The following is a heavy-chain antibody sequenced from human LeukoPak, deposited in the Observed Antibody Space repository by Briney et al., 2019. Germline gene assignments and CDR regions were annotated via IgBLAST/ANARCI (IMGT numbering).Heavy chain of an antibody. D-gene: IGHD6-6*01. CDR3: ARGVLGQLGPVGY. CDR2: IKTDGSQI. J-gene: IGHJ4*02. V-gene: IGHV3-7*01. CDR1: GFTFSSYW. Sequence: GGSLRLPCVASGFTFSSYWMTWVRQAPGKGLEWVANIKTDGSQIYYVDSVKGRFTISRDNAKNSLYLQMNSLRAEDTAVYYCARGVLGQLGPVGYWGQGTLVTVSS.